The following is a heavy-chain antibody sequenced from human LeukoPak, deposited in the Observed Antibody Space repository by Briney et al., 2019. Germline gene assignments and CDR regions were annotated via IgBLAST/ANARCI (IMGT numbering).Heavy chain of an antibody. CDR2: IYSGGST. V-gene: IGHV3-53*01. CDR3: AIMEVDTAMVG. D-gene: IGHD5-18*01. Sequence: GGSLRLSCAASGFTVSSNYMSWVRQAPGKGLEWVSVIYSGGSTYYADSVKGRFTISRDNSKNTLYLQMNSLRAEDTAVYYCAIMEVDTAMVGWGQGTLVTVSS. CDR1: GFTVSSNY. J-gene: IGHJ4*02.